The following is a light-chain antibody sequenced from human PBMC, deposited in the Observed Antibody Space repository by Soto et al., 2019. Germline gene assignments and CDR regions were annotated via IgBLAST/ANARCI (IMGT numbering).Light chain of an antibody. J-gene: IGKJ3*01. V-gene: IGKV3-11*01. Sequence: EVVLTQSPATLSLSPGERATLSCRASQSLSSYLAWYQQKPGQAPRLLIYDASNRATDIPARFSGSGSGTDFTLTISSLEPEDFAVYFCQQRGNWPPTFGPGTKVDIE. CDR2: DAS. CDR1: QSLSSY. CDR3: QQRGNWPPT.